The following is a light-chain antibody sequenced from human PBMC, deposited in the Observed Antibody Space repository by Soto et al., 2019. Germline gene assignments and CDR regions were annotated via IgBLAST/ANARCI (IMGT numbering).Light chain of an antibody. J-gene: IGKJ3*01. CDR1: QSISSW. CDR3: QQFKSYPFT. V-gene: IGKV1-5*03. CDR2: KAS. Sequence: DIQMTQSPSTLSASVGDRVTITCRASQSISSWLAWYQQKPGKAPNLLIYKASNLESGVPLRLSASGSGTEFTLTISSLQPDDFATYYCQQFKSYPFTFGPGTVVDIK.